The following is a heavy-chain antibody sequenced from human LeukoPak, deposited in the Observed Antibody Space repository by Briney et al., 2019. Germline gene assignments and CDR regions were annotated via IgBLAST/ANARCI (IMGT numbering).Heavy chain of an antibody. CDR1: GGSISSGSYY. J-gene: IGHJ3*02. D-gene: IGHD6-6*01. CDR2: IYTSGST. CDR3: AGALSRIWQLDTDDAFDI. V-gene: IGHV4-61*02. Sequence: SETLSLTCTVSGGSISSGSYYWSWIRQPAGKGLEWIGLIYTSGSTNYNPSLKSRVTISVDTSKNQFSLKLSSVTAADTAVYYCAGALSRIWQLDTDDAFDIWGQGTMVTVSS.